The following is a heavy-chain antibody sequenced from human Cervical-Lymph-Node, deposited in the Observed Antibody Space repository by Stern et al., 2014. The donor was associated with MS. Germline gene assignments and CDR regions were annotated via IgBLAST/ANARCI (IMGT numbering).Heavy chain of an antibody. CDR2: ITPIFCTT. CDR3: ATYTGTFYFNF. Sequence: VQLVQSGAEVKKPGSSVKVSCKASGGAFSRYSISWVRQAPGQGLEWMGGITPIFCTTNCAQKFQYRVSLTADKSTSTAYMELSSLRSDDTALYYCATYTGTFYFNFWGQGTLVTVSS. CDR1: GGAFSRYS. D-gene: IGHD7-27*01. J-gene: IGHJ4*02. V-gene: IGHV1-69*06.